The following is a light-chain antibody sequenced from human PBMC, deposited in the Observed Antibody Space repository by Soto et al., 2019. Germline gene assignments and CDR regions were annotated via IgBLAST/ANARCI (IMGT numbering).Light chain of an antibody. CDR2: DAS. CDR1: LSVSSY. J-gene: IGKJ5*01. V-gene: IGKV3-11*01. CDR3: QQRQYWPPIT. Sequence: VVTQYTPTLSLSPGKRATLSCRTSLSVSSYLAWYQQKPGQAPRLLIYDASNRATGIPARFTGSGSGTDFNLTISTLEPEDFAVYYCQQRQYWPPITFGQGTRLEIK.